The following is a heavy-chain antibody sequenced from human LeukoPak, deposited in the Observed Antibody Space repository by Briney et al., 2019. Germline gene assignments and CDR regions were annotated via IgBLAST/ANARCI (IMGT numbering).Heavy chain of an antibody. CDR2: IYYSGST. Sequence: SETLSLTCTVSGGSISSYYWSWIRQPPGKGLEWIGYIYYSGSTSYNPSLRSRVTISVDTSKNQFSLKLYSVTAADTAVYYCARDSDGSSWYFPTEGLDPWGQGTLVTVSS. CDR1: GGSISSYY. D-gene: IGHD6-13*01. CDR3: ARDSDGSSWYFPTEGLDP. J-gene: IGHJ5*02. V-gene: IGHV4-59*01.